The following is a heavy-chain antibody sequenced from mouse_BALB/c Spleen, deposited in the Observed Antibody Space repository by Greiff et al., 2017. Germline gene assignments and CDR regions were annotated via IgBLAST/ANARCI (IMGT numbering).Heavy chain of an antibody. Sequence: VQLVESGAELVRPGTSVKISCKASGYTFTNYWLGWVKQRPGHGLEWIGDIYPGGGYTNYNEKFKGKATLTADTSSSTAYMQLSSLTSEDSAVYFCASRGTDAMDYWGQGTSVTVSS. D-gene: IGHD2-14*01. CDR2: IYPGGGYT. J-gene: IGHJ4*01. V-gene: IGHV1-63*02. CDR3: ASRGTDAMDY. CDR1: GYTFTNYW.